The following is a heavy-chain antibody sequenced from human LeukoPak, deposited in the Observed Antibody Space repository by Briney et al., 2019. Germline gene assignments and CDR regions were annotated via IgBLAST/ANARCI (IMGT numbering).Heavy chain of an antibody. CDR3: ATEGDSSSEERYYYYGMGV. J-gene: IGHJ6*02. D-gene: IGHD6-13*01. V-gene: IGHV3-33*01. CDR1: GFTFSSYG. Sequence: GGSLRLSCAASGFTFSSYGMHWVRQAPGKGLEWVAVIWYDGSNKYYADSVKGRFTISRDNSKNTLYLQMNSLRAEDTAVYYCATEGDSSSEERYYYYGMGVWGQGTTVTVSS. CDR2: IWYDGSNK.